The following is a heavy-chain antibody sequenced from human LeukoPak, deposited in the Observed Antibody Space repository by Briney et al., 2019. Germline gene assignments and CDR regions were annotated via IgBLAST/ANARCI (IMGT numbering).Heavy chain of an antibody. D-gene: IGHD1/OR15-1a*01. J-gene: IGHJ4*02. Sequence: KGSGPTLVNPTRTLTLTCTFSGFSLSTNGVGVGWIRQPPGRALEWLALIYWDDDKRYSPSLKSRLTITKDTSKNQVVLTMTNMDPVDTATYYCAHRLVSPNKYYFDYWGQGTLVTVSS. CDR3: AHRLVSPNKYYFDY. CDR1: GFSLSTNGVG. CDR2: IYWDDDK. V-gene: IGHV2-5*02.